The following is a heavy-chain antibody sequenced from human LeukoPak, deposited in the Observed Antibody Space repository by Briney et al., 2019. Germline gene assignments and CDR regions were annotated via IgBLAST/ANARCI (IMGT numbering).Heavy chain of an antibody. CDR3: ARDSTIFGVVYGMDV. J-gene: IGHJ6*02. Sequence: SETLSLTCTVSGGSISSGGYYWSWIRQHPGKGLEWIGYIYYSGSTYYNPSLKSRVTISVDTSKNQFSLKPSSVTAADTAVYYCARDSTIFGVVYGMDVWGQGTTVTVSS. CDR1: GGSISSGGYY. V-gene: IGHV4-31*03. CDR2: IYYSGST. D-gene: IGHD3-3*01.